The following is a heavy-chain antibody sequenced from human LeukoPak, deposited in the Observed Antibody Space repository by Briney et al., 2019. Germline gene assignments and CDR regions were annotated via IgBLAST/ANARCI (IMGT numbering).Heavy chain of an antibody. Sequence: PSETLSLTCTVSGGSMSSSSYYWGWIRQPPGKGLEWIGSIYYSESTYQNPSLKSRVTISVDTSKNQFSLKLSSVTAADTAVYYCARMSYYDRRGDNWFDPWGQGTLVIVSS. CDR1: GGSMSSSSYY. J-gene: IGHJ5*02. V-gene: IGHV4-39*07. CDR2: IYYSEST. D-gene: IGHD3-22*01. CDR3: ARMSYYDRRGDNWFDP.